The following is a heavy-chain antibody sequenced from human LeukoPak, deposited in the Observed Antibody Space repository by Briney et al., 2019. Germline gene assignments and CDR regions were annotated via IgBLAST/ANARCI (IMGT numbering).Heavy chain of an antibody. Sequence: SSETLSLTCTVSGDSFTGYYWGWIRQPPGKGREWIGYIYYTGNTYYNASLKSRVTISVDTSKNQFSLKVISMTAADTAVYYCARGQKYRSGYTVTELGSGYFDYWGQGTLVTVSS. J-gene: IGHJ4*02. CDR2: IYYTGNT. V-gene: IGHV4-38-2*02. CDR1: GDSFTGYY. CDR3: ARGQKYRSGYTVTELGSGYFDY. D-gene: IGHD5-18*01.